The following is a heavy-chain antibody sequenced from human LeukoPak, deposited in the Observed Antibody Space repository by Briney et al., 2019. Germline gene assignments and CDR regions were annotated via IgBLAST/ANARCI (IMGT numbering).Heavy chain of an antibody. CDR3: AKDRQQLANLDY. D-gene: IGHD6-13*01. CDR2: IGGSGDYT. Sequence: GGSLRLSCVASGFTFRTYVMSWVRQAPGKGLEWVSGIGGSGDYTYYADSVKGRFTISRDNSKNTLYLQMNSLRAEDTAVYYCAKDRQQLANLDYWGQGTLVTVS. CDR1: GFTFRTYV. J-gene: IGHJ4*02. V-gene: IGHV3-23*01.